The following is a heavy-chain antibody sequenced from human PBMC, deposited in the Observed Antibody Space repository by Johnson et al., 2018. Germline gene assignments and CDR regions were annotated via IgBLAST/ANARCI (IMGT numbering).Heavy chain of an antibody. CDR1: GFTFSSYA. CDR3: ARDLGPSYYYDTRNDAFDI. CDR2: ISYDGSNK. Sequence: QVQLVESGGGVVQPGRSLRLSCAASGFTFSSYAMHWVRQAPGKGLAWVAVISYDGSNKYYADSVKGRFTISRDNSKNTLYLQMNSLRAEDTAVYYCARDLGPSYYYDTRNDAFDIWGQGTMVTVSS. V-gene: IGHV3-30-3*01. D-gene: IGHD3-22*01. J-gene: IGHJ3*02.